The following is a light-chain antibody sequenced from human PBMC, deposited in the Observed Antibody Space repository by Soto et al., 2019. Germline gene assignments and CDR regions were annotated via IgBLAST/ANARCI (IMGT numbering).Light chain of an antibody. CDR3: QQYDRSPLT. J-gene: IGKJ3*01. CDR1: QSVSSSY. Sequence: EIVLTQSPGTLSLSPGERATLSCRASQSVSSSYLVWYQQKPGQAPRLLIYGASSRATGIPDRFSGSGSGTDFTLTISRLEPEDFAVYYCQQYDRSPLTFGPGTKVDIK. V-gene: IGKV3-20*01. CDR2: GAS.